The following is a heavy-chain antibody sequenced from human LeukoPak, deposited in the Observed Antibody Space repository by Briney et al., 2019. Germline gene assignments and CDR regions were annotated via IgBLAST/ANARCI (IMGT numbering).Heavy chain of an antibody. CDR1: GNTFTKYC. V-gene: IGHV1-3*01. CDR3: ARNEDY. D-gene: IGHD1-1*01. CDR2: IDDGHGNT. J-gene: IGHJ4*02. Sequence: EASVTVSFKASGNTFTKYCIHWVRQAPGQGLEWMGWIDDGHGNTKYSEKFQGRVSITRDTSASTVYMELNSLRSEDTAVYYCARNEDYWGQGTLVTVSS.